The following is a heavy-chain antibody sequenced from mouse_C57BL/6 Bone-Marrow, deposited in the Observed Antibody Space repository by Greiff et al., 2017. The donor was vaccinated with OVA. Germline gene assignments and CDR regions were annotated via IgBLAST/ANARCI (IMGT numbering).Heavy chain of an antibody. J-gene: IGHJ1*03. Sequence: VQLQQPGAELVKPGASVKLSCKASGYTFTSYWMPWVKQRPGQGLEWIGEIDPSDSYTNYNQKFKGKATLTVDTSSSTAYMQLSSLTSEDSAVYYYASPLYGSSYYWYFDVWGTGTTVTVSS. CDR2: IDPSDSYT. CDR1: GYTFTSYW. V-gene: IGHV1-50*01. CDR3: ASPLYGSSYYWYFDV. D-gene: IGHD1-1*01.